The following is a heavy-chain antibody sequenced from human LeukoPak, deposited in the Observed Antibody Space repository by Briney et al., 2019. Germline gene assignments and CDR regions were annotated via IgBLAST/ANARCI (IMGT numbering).Heavy chain of an antibody. Sequence: GESLKISCAASGFAFSSYDMHWVRQVSGKGLEWFSAIGHAGATYYADSVKGRFTISREDAKNYFLLQMNSLRAGDTAVYFCAALGDAIYWGQGTVVTVSS. CDR1: GFAFSSYD. CDR3: AALGDAIY. V-gene: IGHV3-13*01. CDR2: IGHAGAT. J-gene: IGHJ4*02. D-gene: IGHD1-26*01.